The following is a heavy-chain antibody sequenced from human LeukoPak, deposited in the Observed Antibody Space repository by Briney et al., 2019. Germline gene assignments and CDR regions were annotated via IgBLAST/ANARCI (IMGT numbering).Heavy chain of an antibody. CDR3: ARSPNPSYYDFWSGYQGAFDI. J-gene: IGHJ3*02. CDR2: IYHSGST. CDR1: GGSISSYY. Sequence: SETLSRTCAVSGGSISSYYWSWIRQPPGKGLEWIGYIYHSGSTNYNPSLKSRVTISVDTSKNQFSLKLSSVTAADTAVYYCARSPNPSYYDFWSGYQGAFDIWGQGTMVTVSS. V-gene: IGHV4-59*01. D-gene: IGHD3-3*01.